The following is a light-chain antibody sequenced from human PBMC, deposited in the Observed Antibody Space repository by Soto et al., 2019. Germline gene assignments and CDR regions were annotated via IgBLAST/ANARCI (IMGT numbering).Light chain of an antibody. CDR1: QTISRY. CDR3: QQSHSTPLT. CDR2: GAS. Sequence: DIQMTQSPSSLSASVGDRVTMTCRASQTISRYLSWYQKKPGKAPKLLIYGASSLQSGVPSRFSGSGSGTDFTLTISSLQLEDFATYYCQQSHSTPLTFGQGTRLDIK. J-gene: IGKJ5*01. V-gene: IGKV1-39*01.